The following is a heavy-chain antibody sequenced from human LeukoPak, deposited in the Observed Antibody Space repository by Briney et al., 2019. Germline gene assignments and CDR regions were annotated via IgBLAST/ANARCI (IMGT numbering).Heavy chain of an antibody. CDR3: ARDRDLRWFYY. CDR2: IYRSGDT. CDR1: GDSISSGSYY. D-gene: IGHD2-21*01. J-gene: IGHJ4*02. V-gene: IGHV4-39*07. Sequence: SETLSLTCTVSGDSISSGSYYWGWIRQPPGMGLEWIGSIYRSGDTYYNPSLKGRVTISVDTSKNRFSLKLSSVTAADTAVYYCARDRDLRWFYYWGQGTLVTVSS.